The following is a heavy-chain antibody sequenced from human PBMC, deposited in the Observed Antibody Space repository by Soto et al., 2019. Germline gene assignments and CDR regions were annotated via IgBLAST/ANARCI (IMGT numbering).Heavy chain of an antibody. Sequence: QLQLQESGPGLVKPSETLSLTCTVSGGSISSSSYYWGWIRQPPGKGLEWIGSIYYSGSTYYNPSXXSRVTISVDTXXNXFXXKLSSVTAADTAVYYCARGTVTPIEDYYYYYGMDVWGQGTTVTVSS. J-gene: IGHJ6*02. CDR3: ARGTVTPIEDYYYYYGMDV. D-gene: IGHD4-17*01. CDR2: IYYSGST. V-gene: IGHV4-39*01. CDR1: GGSISSSSYY.